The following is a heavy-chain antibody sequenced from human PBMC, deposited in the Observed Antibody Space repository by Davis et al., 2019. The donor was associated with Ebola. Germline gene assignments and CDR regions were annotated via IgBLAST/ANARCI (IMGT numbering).Heavy chain of an antibody. CDR1: GFTFSSYW. V-gene: IGHV3-7*03. CDR3: AKMTTVTTVSWFDP. J-gene: IGHJ5*02. CDR2: IKQDGSEK. D-gene: IGHD4-17*01. Sequence: ESLKISCAASGFTFSSYWMSWVRQAPGKGLEWVANIKQDGSEKYYADSVKGRFTTSRDNSKNTLYLQMNSLRAEDTAVYYCAKMTTVTTVSWFDPWGQGTLVTVSS.